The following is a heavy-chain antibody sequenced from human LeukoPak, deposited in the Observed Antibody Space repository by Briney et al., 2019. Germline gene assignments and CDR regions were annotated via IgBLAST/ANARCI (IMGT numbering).Heavy chain of an antibody. CDR3: AREGPEYCTNGVCWDYYYYCMDV. V-gene: IGHV3-20*04. Sequence: PAGGSLRLSCAASGFTFDDYGMSWVRQAPGKGLERVSGINWNGGSTGYADSVKGRFTISRDNAKNSLYLQMNSLRAEDTAVYYCAREGPEYCTNGVCWDYYYYCMDVWGKGTTVTVSS. CDR2: INWNGGST. D-gene: IGHD2-8*01. CDR1: GFTFDDYG. J-gene: IGHJ6*03.